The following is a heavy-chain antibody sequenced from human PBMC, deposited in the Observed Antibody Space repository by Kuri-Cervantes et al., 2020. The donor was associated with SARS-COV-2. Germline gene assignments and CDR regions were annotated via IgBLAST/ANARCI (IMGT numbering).Heavy chain of an antibody. Sequence: GESLKISCAASGFTFSSYSMNWVRQAPGKGLEWVSSISSSSSYIYYADSVKGRFTISRDNSKNTLYLQMNSLRAEDTAVYYCAKDRPLWEQPSGRWFDPWGQGTLVTVSS. D-gene: IGHD1-26*01. V-gene: IGHV3-21*04. CDR1: GFTFSSYS. CDR3: AKDRPLWEQPSGRWFDP. CDR2: ISSSSSYI. J-gene: IGHJ5*02.